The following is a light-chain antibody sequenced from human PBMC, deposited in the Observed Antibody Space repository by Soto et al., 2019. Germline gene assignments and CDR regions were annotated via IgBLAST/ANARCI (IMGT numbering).Light chain of an antibody. V-gene: IGLV2-14*01. CDR3: SSYTSSSTYV. CDR1: SSDVGGYNY. Sequence: QSVLNQPAYVNGSPGQSISLSCTGTSSDVGGYNYVSWYQQHPGKAPKLMIYDVSNRPSGVSNRFSGSKSGNTASLTISGLQAEDGADYYCSSYTSSSTYVFGTGTKVTVL. CDR2: DVS. J-gene: IGLJ1*01.